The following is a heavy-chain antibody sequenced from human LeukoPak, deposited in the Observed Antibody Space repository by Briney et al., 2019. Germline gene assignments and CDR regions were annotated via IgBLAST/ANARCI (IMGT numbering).Heavy chain of an antibody. D-gene: IGHD4-17*01. Sequence: QTGGSLRLSCAASGFTVSSNYMSWVRQAPGKGLEWVSVIYSGGSTYYADSVKGRFTISRDNSKNTLYLQMNSLRAEDTAVYYCAAVYGDHETQSPLSFDYWGQGTLVTVSS. CDR3: AAVYGDHETQSPLSFDY. V-gene: IGHV3-53*01. CDR1: GFTVSSNY. CDR2: IYSGGST. J-gene: IGHJ4*02.